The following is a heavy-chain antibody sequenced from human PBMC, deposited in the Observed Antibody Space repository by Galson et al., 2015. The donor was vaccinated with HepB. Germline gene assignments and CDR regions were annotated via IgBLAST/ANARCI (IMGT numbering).Heavy chain of an antibody. D-gene: IGHD2-2*01. J-gene: IGHJ4*02. CDR1: GSTFSSYA. V-gene: IGHV3-30-3*01. CDR3: ARVKNQLLLIDY. Sequence: SLRLSCAASGSTFSSYAMHWVRQAPGKGLEWVAVISYDGSNKYYADSVKGRFTISRDNSKNTLYLQMNSLRAEDTAVYYCARVKNQLLLIDYWGQGTLVTVSS. CDR2: ISYDGSNK.